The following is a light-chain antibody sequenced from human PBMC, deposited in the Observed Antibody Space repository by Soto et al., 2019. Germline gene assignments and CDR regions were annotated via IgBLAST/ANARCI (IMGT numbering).Light chain of an antibody. CDR2: DDN. J-gene: IGLJ1*01. V-gene: IGLV1-51*01. CDR1: SSNIGGNS. Sequence: QSVLTQPPSVSAAPGQKVTISCFGSSSNIGGNSVSWYQQLPGTAPKLLIYDDNKRPSGIPDRFSGSKSGTSATLGITGFQTGDEADYYCGSWDSSLSAYVFGTGTKVTAL. CDR3: GSWDSSLSAYV.